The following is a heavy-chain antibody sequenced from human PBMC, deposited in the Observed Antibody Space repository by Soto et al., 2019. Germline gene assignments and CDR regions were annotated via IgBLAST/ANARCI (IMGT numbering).Heavy chain of an antibody. CDR2: IYYSGST. J-gene: IGHJ4*02. CDR1: GCSISSYY. CDR3: ARHPPGYCSGGSCYSPYYLDF. D-gene: IGHD2-15*01. Sequence: SGTLSLICTVSGCSISSYYWSWIRQPPGKGLEWIGYIYYSGSTNYNPSLKSRVTISVDTSKNQFSLKLSSVTAADTAVYYCARHPPGYCSGGSCYSPYYLDFRGKGTLVTVAS. V-gene: IGHV4-59*08.